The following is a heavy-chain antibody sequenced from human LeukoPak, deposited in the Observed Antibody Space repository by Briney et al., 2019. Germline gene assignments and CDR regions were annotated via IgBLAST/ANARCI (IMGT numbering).Heavy chain of an antibody. J-gene: IGHJ4*02. CDR2: INPSDGST. Sequence: ASVKVSCKASGYTFTSYYMHWVRQAPGQGLEWMGIINPSDGSTSYAQKFQGRVTMTRDTSTSTVYMELSSLRSEDTAVYYCARGMEYYDILTGYHYYFDYWGQGTLVTVSS. CDR3: ARGMEYYDILTGYHYYFDY. V-gene: IGHV1-46*01. CDR1: GYTFTSYY. D-gene: IGHD3-9*01.